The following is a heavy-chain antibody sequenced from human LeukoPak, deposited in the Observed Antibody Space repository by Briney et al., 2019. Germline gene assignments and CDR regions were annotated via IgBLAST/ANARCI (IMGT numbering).Heavy chain of an antibody. Sequence: GGSLRLSCAASGFTFSSYSMNWVRQAPGKGLEWVSSISSSSYIYYADSVKGRFTISRDNAKNSLYLQMNSLRAEDTAVYYCARDHYDYVWGSYRPFDYWGQGTLVTVSS. CDR3: ARDHYDYVWGSYRPFDY. V-gene: IGHV3-21*01. D-gene: IGHD3-16*02. CDR1: GFTFSSYS. J-gene: IGHJ4*02. CDR2: ISSSSYI.